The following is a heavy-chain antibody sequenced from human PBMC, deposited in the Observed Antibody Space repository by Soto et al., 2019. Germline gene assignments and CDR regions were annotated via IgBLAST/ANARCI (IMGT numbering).Heavy chain of an antibody. Sequence: EVQLVESGGGVVQPGGSLRLSCTASGFSLSTSWMPWVRQAPGKGLEWVANIIQDGSDKYYEDSVKGRFTISRDNTKNPLSLKMTCVRAEDTAVYYCACKRLYFYGLDVWGQGTTVTVSS. J-gene: IGHJ6*02. V-gene: IGHV3-7*01. CDR2: IIQDGSDK. CDR1: GFSLSTSW. CDR3: ACKRLYFYGLDV.